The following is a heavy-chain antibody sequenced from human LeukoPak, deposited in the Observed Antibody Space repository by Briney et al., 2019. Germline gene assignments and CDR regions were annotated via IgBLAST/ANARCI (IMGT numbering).Heavy chain of an antibody. V-gene: IGHV1-18*01. Sequence: GASVKVSCKASGYTFTSYGISWVRQAPGQGLEWMGWINAYNGNTNYAQKLQGRVTMTTDTSTSTAYMDLRSVRSDDTAVYYCARDPTIAVAGPGYWGQGTLVTVSS. CDR2: INAYNGNT. D-gene: IGHD6-19*01. J-gene: IGHJ4*02. CDR1: GYTFTSYG. CDR3: ARDPTIAVAGPGY.